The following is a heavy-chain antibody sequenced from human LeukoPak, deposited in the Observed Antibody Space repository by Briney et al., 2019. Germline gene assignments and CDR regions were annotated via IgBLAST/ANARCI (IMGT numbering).Heavy chain of an antibody. V-gene: IGHV4-4*02. CDR1: GGFISSSNW. CDR2: IYHSGST. CDR3: ASRQWDGYYYYGMDV. D-gene: IGHD1-26*01. J-gene: IGHJ6*02. Sequence: SETLSLTCAVSGGFISSSNWWSWVRQPPGKGLEWIGEIYHSGSTNYNPSLKSRVTISVDKSKNQFSLKLSSVTAADTAAYYCASRQWDGYYYYGMDVWGQGTTVTVSS.